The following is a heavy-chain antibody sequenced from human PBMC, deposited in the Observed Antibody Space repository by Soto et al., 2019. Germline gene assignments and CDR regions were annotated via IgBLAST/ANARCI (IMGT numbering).Heavy chain of an antibody. CDR1: GYSFTSYW. J-gene: IGHJ6*02. Sequence: GESLKISCKGSGYSFTSYWISWVRQMPGKGLEWMGRIDPSDSYTNYSPSFQGHVTISADKSISTAYLQWSSLKASDTAMYYYARKGTSFLSPGMDVWGQGTTVTVSS. CDR2: IDPSDSYT. V-gene: IGHV5-10-1*01. D-gene: IGHD2-2*01. CDR3: ARKGTSFLSPGMDV.